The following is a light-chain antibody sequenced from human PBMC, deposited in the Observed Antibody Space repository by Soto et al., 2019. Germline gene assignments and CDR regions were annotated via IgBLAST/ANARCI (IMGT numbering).Light chain of an antibody. CDR3: HQYDNWFPFT. CDR2: GAS. Sequence: EIVMTQSPATLSVSPGERATLPCRASQSVRSNLGWYQQKPGQAPRLLIYGASTRATGIPARFSGSGSGTEFTLTISSLQSQDSAVYYCHQYDNWFPFTFGQGTRLEIK. CDR1: QSVRSN. V-gene: IGKV3-15*01. J-gene: IGKJ5*01.